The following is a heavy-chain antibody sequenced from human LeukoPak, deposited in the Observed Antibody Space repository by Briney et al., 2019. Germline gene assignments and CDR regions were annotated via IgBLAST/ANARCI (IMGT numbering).Heavy chain of an antibody. Sequence: SETLSLTCTVSGGSISSYYWSWIRQPAGKGLEWIGRIYTSGSTSYNPSLKSRVTMSVDTSKNQFSLKLSSATAADTAVYYCARELERPTNWFDPWGQGTLVTVSS. V-gene: IGHV4-4*07. J-gene: IGHJ5*02. CDR3: ARELERPTNWFDP. CDR2: IYTSGST. CDR1: GGSISSYY. D-gene: IGHD1-1*01.